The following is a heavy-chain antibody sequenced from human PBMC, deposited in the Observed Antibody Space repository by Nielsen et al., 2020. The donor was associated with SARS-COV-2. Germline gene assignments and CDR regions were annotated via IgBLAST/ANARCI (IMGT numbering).Heavy chain of an antibody. CDR3: ASSVGSSWFDY. CDR1: GGSISDFY. CDR2: SYYRGGT. V-gene: IGHV4-59*08. D-gene: IGHD6-13*01. Sequence: SETLSLTCTVSGGSISDFYWSWIRQPPGKGLEWIGNSYYRGGTNYHPSLERRASISVDTSKNQLSLRLNSVTAADTAVYYCASSVGSSWFDYWGQGTLVTVFS. J-gene: IGHJ4*02.